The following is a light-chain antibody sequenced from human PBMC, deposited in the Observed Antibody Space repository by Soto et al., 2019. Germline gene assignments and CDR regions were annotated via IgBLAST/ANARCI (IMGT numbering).Light chain of an antibody. CDR2: GGF. Sequence: IVLTQSPGTLSVSPGERVILSCRASQTLRNKLAWYKQKPGQAPILLIYGGFTRATGIPAMFSGSGSGTDFTLTITSLQSEDFAIYYCQQHNAWPLTFGPGTKLDLK. V-gene: IGKV3-15*01. J-gene: IGKJ3*01. CDR3: QQHNAWPLT. CDR1: QTLRNK.